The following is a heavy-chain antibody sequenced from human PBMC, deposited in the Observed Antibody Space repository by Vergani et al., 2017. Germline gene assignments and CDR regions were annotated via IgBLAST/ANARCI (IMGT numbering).Heavy chain of an antibody. V-gene: IGHV3-21*01. D-gene: IGHD5-12*01. CDR2: ISSSSSYI. J-gene: IGHJ3*02. CDR3: AREKAWMRFKDAFDI. Sequence: EVQLLESGGGLVKPGGSLRLSCAASGFTFSSYSMNWVRQAPGKGLEWVSSISSSSSYIYYADSVKGRFTISRDNAKNSLYLQMNSLRAEDTAVYYCAREKAWMRFKDAFDIWGQGTMVTVSS. CDR1: GFTFSSYS.